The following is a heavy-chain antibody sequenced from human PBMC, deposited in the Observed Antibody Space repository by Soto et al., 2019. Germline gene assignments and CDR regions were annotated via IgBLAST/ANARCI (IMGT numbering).Heavy chain of an antibody. D-gene: IGHD1-1*01. V-gene: IGHV2-5*02. CDR1: GSSLITSGVG. CDR2: IYWDDDR. Sequence: QITLKESGPTLVKPTQTLTLTCTLSGSSLITSGVGVGWVRQPPGKALECLALIYWDDDRRYSPSLKSRLTNXXDXSXXQVVLTMTNMDLVDTATYYCGHLRWQLDYYYSMDVWGQGTTVTVS. J-gene: IGHJ6*02. CDR3: GHLRWQLDYYYSMDV.